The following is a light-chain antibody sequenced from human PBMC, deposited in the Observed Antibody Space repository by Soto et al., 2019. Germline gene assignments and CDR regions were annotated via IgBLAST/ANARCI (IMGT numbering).Light chain of an antibody. CDR1: QTISSW. CDR2: NAS. V-gene: IGKV1-5*03. Sequence: DIQMTQSPSTLSGSVGDRVTITCRASQTISSWLAWYQQKPGKAPKLLIYNASTLKSGVPSRFSGSGSGTEFTLTISSLQPDDFATYDCQHYKRYSEAFGQGTKVDIK. CDR3: QHYKRYSEA. J-gene: IGKJ1*01.